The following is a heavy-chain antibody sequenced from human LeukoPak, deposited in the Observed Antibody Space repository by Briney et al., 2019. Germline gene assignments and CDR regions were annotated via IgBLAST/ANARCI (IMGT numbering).Heavy chain of an antibody. V-gene: IGHV4-34*01. J-gene: IGHJ4*02. CDR3: ARLLGVTWDY. CDR1: GGTFSGYY. Sequence: PSETLSLTCAVYGGTFSGYYWSWIRQPPGKRLEWVGESNDSGGTNYNPSLKSRVTISADKSKNQVSLKLTSVTAADTAVYYCARLLGVTWDYWGQGTLVTVPS. CDR2: SNDSGGT. D-gene: IGHD3-3*01.